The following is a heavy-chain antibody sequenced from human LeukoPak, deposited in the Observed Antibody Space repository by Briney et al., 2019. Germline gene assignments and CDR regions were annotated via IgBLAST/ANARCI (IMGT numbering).Heavy chain of an antibody. V-gene: IGHV3-21*01. D-gene: IGHD3-10*01. Sequence: GRSLRLSCAASGFTFSSYSMNWVRQAPGKGLEWVSSISSSSSYIYYADSVKGRLTISRDNAKNSLYLQMNSLRAEDTAVYYCASSGRLARYWGQGTLVTVSS. CDR2: ISSSSSYI. CDR1: GFTFSSYS. CDR3: ASSGRLARY. J-gene: IGHJ4*02.